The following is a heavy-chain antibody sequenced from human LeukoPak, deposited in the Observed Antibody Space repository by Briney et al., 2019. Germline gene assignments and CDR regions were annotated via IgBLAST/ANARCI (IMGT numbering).Heavy chain of an antibody. Sequence: GGSLRLSCAASGFTFDDYAMRWVRQAPGKGQEWGSGICWNSGSIGYADSVKGRFTISRDNAKNSLYLQMNSLRAEETALYYCATKITVDSSSPDYWGQGTLVTVSS. D-gene: IGHD6-13*01. V-gene: IGHV3-9*01. CDR2: ICWNSGSI. J-gene: IGHJ4*02. CDR3: ATKITVDSSSPDY. CDR1: GFTFDDYA.